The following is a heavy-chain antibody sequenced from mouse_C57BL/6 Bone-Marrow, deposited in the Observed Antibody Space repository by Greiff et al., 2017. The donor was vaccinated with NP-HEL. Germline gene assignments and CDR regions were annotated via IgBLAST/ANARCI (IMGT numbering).Heavy chain of an antibody. CDR3: ARNYGKRDYYAMDY. CDR2: IYPGSGST. J-gene: IGHJ4*01. CDR1: GYTFTSYW. V-gene: IGHV1-55*01. D-gene: IGHD2-1*01. Sequence: QVQLQQPGAELVKPGASVKMSCKASGYTFTSYWITWVKQRPGQGLEWIGDIYPGSGSTNYNEKFTSKATLTVDTSSSTAYMQLSRLTSEDSAVYYCARNYGKRDYYAMDYWGQGTSVTVSS.